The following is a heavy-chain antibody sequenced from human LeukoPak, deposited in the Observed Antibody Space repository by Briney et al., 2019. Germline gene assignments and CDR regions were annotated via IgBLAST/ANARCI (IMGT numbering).Heavy chain of an antibody. J-gene: IGHJ6*02. D-gene: IGHD3-10*01. CDR1: GFTFSSYG. CDR2: IWYDGSNK. Sequence: GGSLRLSCAASGFTFSSYGMHWVRQAPGKGLEWVAVIWYDGSNKYYADSVKGRFTISRDNSKNTLYLQMNSLRAEDTAVYYCVSSEALWFGDPYYYGMDVWGQGTTVTVSS. CDR3: VSSEALWFGDPYYYGMDV. V-gene: IGHV3-33*01.